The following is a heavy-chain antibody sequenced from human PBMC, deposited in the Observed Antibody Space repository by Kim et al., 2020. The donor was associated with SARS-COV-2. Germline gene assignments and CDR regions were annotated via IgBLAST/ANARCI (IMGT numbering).Heavy chain of an antibody. CDR2: IYYSGST. CDR3: ARWRRSSSRNNWFDP. D-gene: IGHD6-13*01. V-gene: IGHV4-31*03. CDR1: GGSISSGGYY. J-gene: IGHJ5*02. Sequence: SETLSLTCTVSGGSISSGGYYWSWIRQHPGKGLEWIGYIYYSGSTYYNPSLKSRVTISVDTSKNQFSLKLSSVTAADTAVYYCARWRRSSSRNNWFDPWGQGTLVTVSS.